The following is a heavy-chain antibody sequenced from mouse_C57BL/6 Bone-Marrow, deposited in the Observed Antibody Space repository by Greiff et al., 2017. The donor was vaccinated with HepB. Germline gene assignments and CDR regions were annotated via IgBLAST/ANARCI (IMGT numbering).Heavy chain of an antibody. CDR3: ARRVITTVVVHDV. J-gene: IGHJ1*03. D-gene: IGHD1-1*01. CDR2: INPNNGGT. Sequence: VHVKQSGPELVKPGASVKIPCKASGYTFTDYNMDWVKQSHGKSLEWIGDINPNNGGTIYNQKFKGKATLTVDKSSSTAYMELRSLTSDDTAVYYCARRVITTVVVHDVWGTGTTVTVSS. CDR1: GYTFTDYN. V-gene: IGHV1-18*01.